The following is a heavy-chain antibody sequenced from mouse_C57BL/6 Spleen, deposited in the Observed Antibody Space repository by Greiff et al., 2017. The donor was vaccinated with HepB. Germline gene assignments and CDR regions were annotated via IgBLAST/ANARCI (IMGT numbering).Heavy chain of an antibody. CDR1: GYSFTSYY. Sequence: QVHVKQSGPELVKPGASVKISCKASGYSFTSYYIHWVKQRPGQGLEWIGWIYPGSGNTKYNEKFKGKATLTADTSSSTAYMQLSSLTSEDSAVYYCARKYYDYDGNYFDYWGQGTTLTVSS. J-gene: IGHJ2*01. D-gene: IGHD2-4*01. CDR3: ARKYYDYDGNYFDY. V-gene: IGHV1-66*01. CDR2: IYPGSGNT.